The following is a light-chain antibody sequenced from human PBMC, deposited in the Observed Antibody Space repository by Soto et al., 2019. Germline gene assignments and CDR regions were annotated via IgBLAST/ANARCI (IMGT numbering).Light chain of an antibody. CDR3: HQTYSIPRLT. CDR2: AAS. Sequence: DMQMTQSPSSLSASVGDRVSITCRSSQKISNYLHWYQQRPGKAPKLLIYAASNLRSEVASRFSGSGAWTDFTLTISSLQSEDFATYYGHQTYSIPRLTFGPGTRVEIK. CDR1: QKISNY. J-gene: IGKJ3*01. V-gene: IGKV1-39*01.